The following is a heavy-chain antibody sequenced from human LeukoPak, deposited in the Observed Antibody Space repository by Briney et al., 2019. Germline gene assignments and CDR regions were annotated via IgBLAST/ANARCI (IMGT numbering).Heavy chain of an antibody. Sequence: GESLKISCKASGYTFTDYWIAWVRQMPGKGLELMGIVYPDDSDTRYSPSFQGQVTISADKSISTAYLQWSSLKASDTAMYYCARSVSSSWYDYWGQGTLVTVSS. V-gene: IGHV5-51*01. J-gene: IGHJ4*02. D-gene: IGHD6-13*01. CDR2: VYPDDSDT. CDR3: ARSVSSSWYDY. CDR1: GYTFTDYW.